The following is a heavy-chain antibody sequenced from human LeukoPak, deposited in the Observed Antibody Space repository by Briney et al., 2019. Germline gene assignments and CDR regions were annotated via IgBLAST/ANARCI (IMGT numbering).Heavy chain of an antibody. CDR3: AAYYYDSSGQYYFDY. J-gene: IGHJ4*02. D-gene: IGHD3-22*01. V-gene: IGHV1-58*02. Sequence: SVKVSCQASGFTFTSSAMQWLRQARGQGLDGMGWIVVGSGNTNYAQKFQERVTITRDMSTSTAYMELISLRSEDTAVYYCAAYYYDSSGQYYFDYWGQGTLVTVSS. CDR2: IVVGSGNT. CDR1: GFTFTSSA.